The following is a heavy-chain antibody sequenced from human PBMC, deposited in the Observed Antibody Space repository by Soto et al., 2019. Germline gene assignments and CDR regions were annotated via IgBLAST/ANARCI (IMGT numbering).Heavy chain of an antibody. J-gene: IGHJ5*02. V-gene: IGHV4-30-4*01. CDR3: ARAYYYDSSGYYSPTTWFDP. D-gene: IGHD3-22*01. CDR1: GDSISSGDYY. Sequence: SETLSLTCTVSGDSISSGDYYWSWIRQPPGKGLEWIGYIYYSGSTYYNPSLKSRVTISVDTSKNQFSLKLSSVTAADTAVYYCARAYYYDSSGYYSPTTWFDPWGQGTLVTVSS. CDR2: IYYSGST.